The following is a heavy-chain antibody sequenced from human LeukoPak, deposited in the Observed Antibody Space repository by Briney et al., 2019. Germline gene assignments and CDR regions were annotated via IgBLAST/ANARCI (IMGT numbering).Heavy chain of an antibody. CDR2: IIPIFGTA. J-gene: IGHJ3*02. D-gene: IGHD2-2*01. V-gene: IGHV1-69*05. Sequence: SVKVSCKASGGTFSSYDISWVRQAPGQGLEWMGGIIPIFGTANYAQKFQGRVTITTDESTSTAYMELRRLRSEDTAVYCWAGGKVVRAAIGGGDDAFDIWGQGTMVTVSS. CDR3: AGGKVVRAAIGGGDDAFDI. CDR1: GGTFSSYD.